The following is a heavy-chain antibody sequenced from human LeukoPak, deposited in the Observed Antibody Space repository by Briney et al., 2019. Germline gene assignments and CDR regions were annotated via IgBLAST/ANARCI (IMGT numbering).Heavy chain of an antibody. V-gene: IGHV4-34*01. D-gene: IGHD6-19*01. CDR2: INHSGST. CDR3: ASSLYSSGWVVGY. J-gene: IGHJ4*02. Sequence: SETLSLTCAVYGGSFSGYYWSWIRQPPGKGLEWIGEINHSGSTNYNPSLKSRVTISVDTSKNQFSLKLSSVTAADTAVYYCASSLYSSGWVVGYWGQGTLVTVSS. CDR1: GGSFSGYY.